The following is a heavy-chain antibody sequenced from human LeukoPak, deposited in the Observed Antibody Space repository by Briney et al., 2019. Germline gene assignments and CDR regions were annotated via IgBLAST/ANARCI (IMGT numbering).Heavy chain of an antibody. D-gene: IGHD6-19*01. V-gene: IGHV3-9*01. Sequence: GGSLRLSCVASGFTFNDYAMHWVRQAPGKGLEWVSGISWNSGSIGYADSVKGRFTISRDNAKNSLYLQMNGLRAEDTAFYYCAEGRLAVAGTAGGDWGQGTLVTVSS. CDR2: ISWNSGSI. CDR1: GFTFNDYA. J-gene: IGHJ4*02. CDR3: AEGRLAVAGTAGGD.